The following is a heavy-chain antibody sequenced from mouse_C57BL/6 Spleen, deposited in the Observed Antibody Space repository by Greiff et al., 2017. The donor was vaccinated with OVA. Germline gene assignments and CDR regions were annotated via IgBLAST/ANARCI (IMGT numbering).Heavy chain of an antibody. V-gene: IGHV1-81*01. CDR1: GYTFTSYG. J-gene: IGHJ1*03. CDR2: IYPRSGNT. Sequence: QVQLQQSGAELVRPGASVKLSCKASGYTFTSYGISWVKQRTGQGLEWIGEIYPRSGNTYYNEKFKGKATLTADKSSSTAYMELRSLTSEDSAVYVCARSDYDLSYWYFDVWGTGTTVTVSS. D-gene: IGHD2-4*01. CDR3: ARSDYDLSYWYFDV.